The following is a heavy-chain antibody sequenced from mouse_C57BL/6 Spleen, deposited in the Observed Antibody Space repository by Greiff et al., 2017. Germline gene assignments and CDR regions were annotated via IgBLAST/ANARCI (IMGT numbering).Heavy chain of an antibody. CDR3: ARESQLGRYFDY. CDR1: GYTFTSYW. Sequence: VQLQESGAELVKPGASVKLSCKASGYTFTSYWMQWVKQRPGQGLEWIGEIDPSDSYTNYNQKFKGKATLTVDTSSSTAYMQLSSLTSEDSAVYYCARESQLGRYFDYWGQGTTLTVSS. D-gene: IGHD4-1*02. J-gene: IGHJ2*01. CDR2: IDPSDSYT. V-gene: IGHV1-50*01.